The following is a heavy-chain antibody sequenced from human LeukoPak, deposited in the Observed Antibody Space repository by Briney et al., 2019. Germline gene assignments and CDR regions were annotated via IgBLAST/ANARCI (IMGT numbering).Heavy chain of an antibody. V-gene: IGHV3-21*01. D-gene: IGHD6-13*01. CDR3: ARGITADSKREDFDY. Sequence: PGGSLRLSCAASGFIFSTYTMNWVRQAPGKGLEWVSSIGGDSSSKYYADSVKGRFTISRDNAKGSLYLQMNSLRAEDTAVYYCARGITADSKREDFDYWGQGTLVTVSS. CDR2: IGGDSSSK. CDR1: GFIFSTYT. J-gene: IGHJ4*02.